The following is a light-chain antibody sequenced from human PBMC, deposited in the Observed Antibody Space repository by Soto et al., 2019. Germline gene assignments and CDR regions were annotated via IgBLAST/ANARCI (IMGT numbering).Light chain of an antibody. CDR2: AVS. CDR1: QSISSY. CDR3: QQSYSTPRT. V-gene: IGKV1-39*01. J-gene: IGKJ1*01. Sequence: DIQMTQSPSSLSASVGDRVTITCRASQSISSYLNWYQQKPGKAPNLLIYAVSNLQSGVPSRFSGSGSGTEFTHTISILQLEDFATYYCQQSYSTPRTFGRGTKVEIK.